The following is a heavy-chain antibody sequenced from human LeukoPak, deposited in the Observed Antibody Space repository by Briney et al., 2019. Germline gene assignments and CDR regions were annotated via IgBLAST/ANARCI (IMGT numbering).Heavy chain of an antibody. CDR1: GGSFSGYY. CDR2: INHSGST. CDR3: ARGPRFGELLWHWFDP. D-gene: IGHD3-10*01. Sequence: SETLSLTCAVYGGSFSGYYWSWIRQPPGKGLEWIGEINHSGSTNYNPSLKSRVTISEDTSKNQFSLKLRSVTAADTAVYYCARGPRFGELLWHWFDPWGQGTLVTVSS. V-gene: IGHV4-34*01. J-gene: IGHJ5*02.